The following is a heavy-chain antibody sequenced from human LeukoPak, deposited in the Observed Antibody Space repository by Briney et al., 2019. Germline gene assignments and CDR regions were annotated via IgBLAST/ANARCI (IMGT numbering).Heavy chain of an antibody. V-gene: IGHV1-2*02. Sequence: VASVKVSCKASGYTFTGFYMHWVRQALGQGLEWTGWINPNSGGTNYAQKFHGRVTMTRDTSISTAYMELRRLRSDDTAVYYCARGAHYHDSSQGYDYWGQGTLVTVSS. J-gene: IGHJ4*02. CDR1: GYTFTGFY. CDR3: ARGAHYHDSSQGYDY. D-gene: IGHD3-22*01. CDR2: INPNSGGT.